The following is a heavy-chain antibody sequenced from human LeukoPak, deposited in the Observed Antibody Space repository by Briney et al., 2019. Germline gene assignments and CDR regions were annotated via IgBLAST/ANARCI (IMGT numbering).Heavy chain of an antibody. D-gene: IGHD2-8*01. J-gene: IGHJ4*02. CDR1: GGSISSYY. Sequence: SETLSLTCTVSGGSISSYYWSWIRQPPGKGLEWIGCIYYSGSTNYNPSLKSRVTISVDTSKNQFSLKLSSVTAADTAVYYCASANCTNGVCYDYWGQGTLVTVSS. CDR3: ASANCTNGVCYDY. CDR2: IYYSGST. V-gene: IGHV4-59*01.